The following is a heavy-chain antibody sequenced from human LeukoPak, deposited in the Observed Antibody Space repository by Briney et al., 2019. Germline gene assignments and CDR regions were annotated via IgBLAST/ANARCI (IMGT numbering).Heavy chain of an antibody. D-gene: IGHD4-11*01. Sequence: ASVQVSCKSSGYTFTNYFIHWVRQDPAQGLEWMGIINPSGGSTSYAQKFQGTVTMTSDTSTNTVYMELSSLRSEDTAVYYCARDDSNARAFDYWGQGTLVTVSS. CDR2: INPSGGST. CDR1: GYTFTNYF. J-gene: IGHJ4*02. CDR3: ARDDSNARAFDY. V-gene: IGHV1-46*01.